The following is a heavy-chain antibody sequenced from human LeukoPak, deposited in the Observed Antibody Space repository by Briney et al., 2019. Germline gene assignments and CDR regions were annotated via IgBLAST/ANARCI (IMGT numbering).Heavy chain of an antibody. J-gene: IGHJ4*02. CDR3: ARGGHSSSSSFSY. CDR2: IYYSGST. CDR1: GGSISSSSYY. Sequence: SETLSLTCTVSGGSISSSSYYWGWIRQPPGKGLEWIGSIYYSGSTYYKPSLKSRVTISVDTSKNQFSLKLSSVTAADTAVYYCARGGHSSSSSFSYWGQGILVTVSS. V-gene: IGHV4-39*07. D-gene: IGHD6-6*01.